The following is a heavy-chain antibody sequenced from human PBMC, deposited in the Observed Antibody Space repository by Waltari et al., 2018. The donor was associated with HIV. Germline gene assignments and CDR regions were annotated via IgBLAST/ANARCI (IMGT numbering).Heavy chain of an antibody. D-gene: IGHD4-17*01. CDR1: GGSISSSSYY. J-gene: IGHJ5*02. Sequence: QLQLQESGPGLVKPSETLSLTCTVSGGSISSSSYYLGWIRQPPGKGLEWIGSIYYSGSTYYNPSLKSRVTISVDTSKNQFSLKLSSVTAADTAVYYCARERGYGDSSWGQGTLVTVSS. CDR2: IYYSGST. V-gene: IGHV4-39*07. CDR3: ARERGYGDSS.